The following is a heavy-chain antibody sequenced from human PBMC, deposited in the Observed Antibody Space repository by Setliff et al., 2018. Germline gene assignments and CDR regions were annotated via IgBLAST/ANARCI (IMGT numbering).Heavy chain of an antibody. CDR3: ARVESMVRGKNILRHFDY. J-gene: IGHJ4*02. CDR2: VTVYNGNT. V-gene: IGHV1-18*01. Sequence: VASVKVSCKASGYTFSNYGVTWVRQAPGQGLEWMGWVTVYNGNTKYAQNLQGRLTLTTDISTSTAYMELGSLTTDDTAVYYCARVESMVRGKNILRHFDYWGQGIQVTVS. CDR1: GYTFSNYG. D-gene: IGHD3-10*01.